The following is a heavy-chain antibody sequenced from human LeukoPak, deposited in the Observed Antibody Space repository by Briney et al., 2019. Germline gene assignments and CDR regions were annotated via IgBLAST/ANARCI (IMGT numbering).Heavy chain of an antibody. D-gene: IGHD2-15*01. CDR2: IRYDGSNK. V-gene: IGHV3-30*02. J-gene: IGHJ4*02. Sequence: GGSLRLSCAASGFTFSTYGMHWVRQAPGKGLEWVAFIRYDGSNKYYADSVMGRFSISRDKSKNTLYLQMNSLRAEDTAVYYCVQGYSLDYWGQGTPVTASS. CDR1: GFTFSTYG. CDR3: VQGYSLDY.